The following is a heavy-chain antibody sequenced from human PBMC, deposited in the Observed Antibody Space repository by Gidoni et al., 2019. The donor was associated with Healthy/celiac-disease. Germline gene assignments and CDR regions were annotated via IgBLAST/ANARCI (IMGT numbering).Heavy chain of an antibody. J-gene: IGHJ4*02. V-gene: IGHV3-43*02. CDR2: ISGDGGST. CDR1: GFTFDDYA. Sequence: EVQLVESGGGVVQPGGSLRLSCAASGFTFDDYAMHWVRQAPGMGLEWVSLISGDGGSTYYADSVKGRFTISRDNSKNSLYLQMNSLRTEDTALYYCAKVSEVYGYCSSTSCYPPTHFDYWGQGTLVTVSS. CDR3: AKVSEVYGYCSSTSCYPPTHFDY. D-gene: IGHD2-2*01.